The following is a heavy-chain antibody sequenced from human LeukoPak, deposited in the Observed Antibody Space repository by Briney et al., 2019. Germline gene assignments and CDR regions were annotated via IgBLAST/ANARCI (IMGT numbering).Heavy chain of an antibody. CDR3: ARGPGPAYYYDSSGYYLYFDY. D-gene: IGHD3-22*01. V-gene: IGHV4-39*07. CDR1: GGSISSGSSY. CDR2: SYHSGST. J-gene: IGHJ4*02. Sequence: SETLSLTCTVSGGSISSGSSYWRWIRQPAGKGLEWIVSSYHSGSTYYNPSLKSRITISVDTSKNQFSLKLSYVTAADTGVYYCARGPGPAYYYDSSGYYLYFDYWGQGTLVTVSS.